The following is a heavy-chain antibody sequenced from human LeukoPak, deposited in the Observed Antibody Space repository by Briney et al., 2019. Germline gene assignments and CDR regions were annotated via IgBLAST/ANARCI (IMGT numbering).Heavy chain of an antibody. Sequence: ASVKVSCKTSGVTFNSYGISWVRQAPGQGLEWMGGIIPIFGTANYAQKFQGRVTITMDESTSTAYMELRSLRSEDTAVFYCARTVLRYMEWFEHFDYWGQGTLVTVSS. D-gene: IGHD3-3*01. J-gene: IGHJ4*02. CDR1: GVTFNSYG. V-gene: IGHV1-69*05. CDR3: ARTVLRYMEWFEHFDY. CDR2: IIPIFGTA.